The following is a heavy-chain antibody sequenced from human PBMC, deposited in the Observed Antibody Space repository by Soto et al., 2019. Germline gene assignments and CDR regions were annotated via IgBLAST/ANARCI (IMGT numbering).Heavy chain of an antibody. D-gene: IGHD6-13*01. V-gene: IGHV3-23*01. CDR1: GFTFSSYA. J-gene: IGHJ4*02. CDR2: ISGSGGST. Sequence: EVQLLESGGGLVQPGGSLRLSCAASGFTFSSYAMSWVRQAPGKGLEWVSAISGSGGSTYYADSVKGRFTISRDNSKNTLYLQMNRRRAEDRDVYYVGKVPYSSRWRPLDYWGQGTLVTVSS. CDR3: GKVPYSSRWRPLDY.